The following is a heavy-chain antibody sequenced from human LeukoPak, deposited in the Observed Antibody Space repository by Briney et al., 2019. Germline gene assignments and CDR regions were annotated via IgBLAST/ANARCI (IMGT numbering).Heavy chain of an antibody. CDR1: GFTFSSYA. CDR2: ISYDGSNK. J-gene: IGHJ4*02. D-gene: IGHD6-19*01. V-gene: IGHV3-30*04. CDR3: ARDLYSIAVAGGCDY. Sequence: PGRSLRLSCAASGFTFSSYAMHWVRQAPGKGLEWEAVISYDGSNKYYADSVKGRFTISRDNSKNTLYLQMNSLRAEDTAVYYCARDLYSIAVAGGCDYRGQGTLVTVSS.